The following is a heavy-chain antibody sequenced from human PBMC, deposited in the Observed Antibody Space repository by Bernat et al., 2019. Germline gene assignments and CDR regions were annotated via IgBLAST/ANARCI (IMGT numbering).Heavy chain of an antibody. CDR2: MIPIFGTA. D-gene: IGHD3-22*01. CDR3: AREGGNYYDSSGPNYYYYGMDV. V-gene: IGHV1-69*01. Sequence: QVQLVQSGAEVKKPGSSVKVSCKASGGTFSSYAISWVRQAPGQGLEWMGGMIPIFGTANYAQKFQGRVTIPADESTSTAYMELISLRSEDTAVYYCAREGGNYYDSSGPNYYYYGMDVWGQGTTVTVSS. CDR1: GGTFSSYA. J-gene: IGHJ6*02.